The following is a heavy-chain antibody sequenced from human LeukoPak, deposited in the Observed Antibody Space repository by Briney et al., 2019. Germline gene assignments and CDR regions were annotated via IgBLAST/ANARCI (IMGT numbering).Heavy chain of an antibody. CDR1: GSTFNTFS. J-gene: IGHJ1*01. D-gene: IGHD3-10*01. CDR3: VRRGLIETEYLER. Sequence: PGGSLRLSCAASGSTFNTFSMNWVRQAPGKGPEWVSYISSSGTTTYYADSVKGRFTISRDNAKNSLYLQMNSLRAEDTAVYYCVRRGLIETEYLERWGQGTLVIVSS. V-gene: IGHV3-48*04. CDR2: ISSSGTTT.